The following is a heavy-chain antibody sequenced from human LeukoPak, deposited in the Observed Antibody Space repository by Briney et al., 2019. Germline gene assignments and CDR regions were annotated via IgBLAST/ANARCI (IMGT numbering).Heavy chain of an antibody. CDR2: INPNSGGT. D-gene: IGHD3-22*01. V-gene: IGHV1-2*02. Sequence: ASVKVSCKASGYTFTGYYMHWVRQAPGQGLEWMGWINPNSGGTNYAQKFQGRVTMTRDTSISTAYMELSRLRSDDTAVYYCARVDSSGYYPFDYWGQGTLVTVSS. J-gene: IGHJ4*02. CDR1: GYTFTGYY. CDR3: ARVDSSGYYPFDY.